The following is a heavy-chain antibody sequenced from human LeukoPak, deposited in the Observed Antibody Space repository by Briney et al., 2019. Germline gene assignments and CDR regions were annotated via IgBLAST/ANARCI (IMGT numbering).Heavy chain of an antibody. Sequence: GGSLRLSCAASGFTFSSYGMHWVRQAPGKGLEWVAVISYDGSNKYYADSVKGRFTISRDNSKNTLYLQMNSLRAEDTAVYYCARDLPYGSGSPIDYWGQGTLVTVSS. CDR2: ISYDGSNK. J-gene: IGHJ4*02. CDR3: ARDLPYGSGSPIDY. V-gene: IGHV3-30*03. D-gene: IGHD3-10*01. CDR1: GFTFSSYG.